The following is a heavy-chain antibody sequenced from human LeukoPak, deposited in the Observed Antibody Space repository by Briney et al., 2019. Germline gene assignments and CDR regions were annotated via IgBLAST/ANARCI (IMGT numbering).Heavy chain of an antibody. V-gene: IGHV4-59*08. Sequence: SETLSLTCTVSGGSISSHYWSWIRQPPGKGLEGSGDIYYSGSTNYNPSLGSRVTISRDTSKNEVSLNLSSVTAADTADYFCARLPEGGYATSLGWLDPWGQGTRVTVSS. CDR3: ARLPEGGYATSLGWLDP. CDR2: IYYSGST. D-gene: IGHD5-24*01. CDR1: GGSISSHY. J-gene: IGHJ5*02.